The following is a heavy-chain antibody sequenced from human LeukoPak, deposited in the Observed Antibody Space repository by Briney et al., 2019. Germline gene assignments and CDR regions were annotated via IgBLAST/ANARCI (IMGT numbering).Heavy chain of an antibody. D-gene: IGHD6-13*01. Sequence: GGSLRLSCAASGFIFSNAWMSWVRQAPGKELEWVGHIKSKTDGGTTDYAAPVKGRFTISRDDSKNTLYLQMNSLRAEDTAVYYCAKDNLNTPTRSWYSYYYYYGMDVWGQGTTVTVSS. J-gene: IGHJ6*02. V-gene: IGHV3-15*01. CDR1: GFIFSNAW. CDR3: AKDNLNTPTRSWYSYYYYYGMDV. CDR2: IKSKTDGGTT.